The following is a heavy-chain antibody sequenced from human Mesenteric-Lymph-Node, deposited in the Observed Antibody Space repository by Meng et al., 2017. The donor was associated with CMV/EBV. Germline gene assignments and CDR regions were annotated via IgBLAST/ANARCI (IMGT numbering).Heavy chain of an antibody. CDR2: ISAYNGNT. J-gene: IGHJ6*02. CDR1: GYTFTSYG. D-gene: IGHD3-9*01. V-gene: IGHV1-18*01. CDR3: ARVRYDILTGYYIRYGMDV. Sequence: ASVKVSCKASGYTFTSYGISWVRQAPGQGLEWMGWISAYNGNTNYAQKLQGRVTMTTDTSTSTAYMELSRLRSDDTAVYYCARVRYDILTGYYIRYGMDVWGQGTTVTVSS.